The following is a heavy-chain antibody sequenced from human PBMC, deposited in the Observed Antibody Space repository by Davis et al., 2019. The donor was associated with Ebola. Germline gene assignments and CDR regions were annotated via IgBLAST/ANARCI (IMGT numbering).Heavy chain of an antibody. CDR2: IHYSGST. J-gene: IGHJ4*02. D-gene: IGHD3-22*01. CDR3: ARLVALYDNSGYAYFDY. CDR1: GASVRNVSHY. V-gene: IGHV4-61*01. Sequence: SETLSLTCIVSGASVRNVSHYWSWIRQPPGKGLEWIGYIHYSGSTNLNPSLKSRLTISTDTSNSQFSLKLRSVTAADTAVYYCARLVALYDNSGYAYFDYWGQGTLVTVSS.